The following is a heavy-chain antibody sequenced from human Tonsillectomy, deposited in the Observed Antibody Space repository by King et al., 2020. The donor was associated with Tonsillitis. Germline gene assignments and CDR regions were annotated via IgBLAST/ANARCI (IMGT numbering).Heavy chain of an antibody. Sequence: VQLVQSGTEVKKPGSSVKVSCKASGGTFSAYAISWVRQAPGQGLEYMGRIIPIFGATNYAQKFQGRVTITADESTSTAYMELSSLRSEDTAVYYGARVTEGGDYLSPFDYWGQGTLVTVSS. D-gene: IGHD4-17*01. CDR3: ARVTEGGDYLSPFDY. CDR1: GGTFSAYA. CDR2: IIPIFGAT. J-gene: IGHJ4*02. V-gene: IGHV1-69*18.